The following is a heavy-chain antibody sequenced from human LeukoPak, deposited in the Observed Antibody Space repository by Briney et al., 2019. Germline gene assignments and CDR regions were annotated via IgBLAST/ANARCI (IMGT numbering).Heavy chain of an antibody. CDR2: IYAGGST. J-gene: IGHJ4*02. CDR1: GVSISTYY. D-gene: IGHD5-24*01. Sequence: SETLSLTCTVSGVSISTYYWSWIRQPAGKGLEWIGHIYAGGSTYYNPSLKSRITMSVDTSKNQFSLKLSSVTAADTAVYYCARGPPVNGYNWGFDYWGQGTLVTVSS. V-gene: IGHV4-4*07. CDR3: ARGPPVNGYNWGFDY.